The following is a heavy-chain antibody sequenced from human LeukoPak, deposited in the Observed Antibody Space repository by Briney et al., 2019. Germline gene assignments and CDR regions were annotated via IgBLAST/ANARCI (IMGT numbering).Heavy chain of an antibody. J-gene: IGHJ3*02. V-gene: IGHV3-11*04. Sequence: PGGSLRLSCAASGFTFSDYNMRWIRQAPGKGLEWVSSISRSGSTKYYADSVKGRFTISRDNAKNSLYLQMNSLRAEDTAVYYCASYCSGGSCYSEAFDIWGQGTMVTVSS. CDR1: GFTFSDYN. CDR3: ASYCSGGSCYSEAFDI. D-gene: IGHD2-15*01. CDR2: ISRSGSTK.